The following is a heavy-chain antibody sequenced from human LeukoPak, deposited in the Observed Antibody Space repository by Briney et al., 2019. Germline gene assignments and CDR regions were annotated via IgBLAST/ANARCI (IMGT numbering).Heavy chain of an antibody. J-gene: IGHJ4*02. CDR1: GFIFYEYS. CDR3: VKDGLQYCTSTSCYEFQS. Sequence: GGSLRLSCAASGFIFYEYSMHWVRQAPGKGLEWVSLITWNGGGTSYADSVKGRFTISRDNKKSSLFLQMHSLRTEDTAFYFCVKDGLQYCTSTSCYEFQSWGQGTLVTVSS. V-gene: IGHV3-43*01. D-gene: IGHD2-2*01. CDR2: ITWNGGGT.